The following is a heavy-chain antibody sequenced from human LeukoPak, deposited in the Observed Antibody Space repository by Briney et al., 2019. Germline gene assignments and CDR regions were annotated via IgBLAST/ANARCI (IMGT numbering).Heavy chain of an antibody. V-gene: IGHV4-34*01. J-gene: IGHJ4*02. Sequence: SETLSLTCAVYGESFSGYYWSWVRQPPGKGLEWIGEINHSGSTNYNPSLKSRVTISVDTSKNQFSLKLSSVTAADTAVYYCARGVARTYYSDTSGYAAADYWGQGTLVTVSS. CDR1: GESFSGYY. D-gene: IGHD3-22*01. CDR2: INHSGST. CDR3: ARGVARTYYSDTSGYAAADY.